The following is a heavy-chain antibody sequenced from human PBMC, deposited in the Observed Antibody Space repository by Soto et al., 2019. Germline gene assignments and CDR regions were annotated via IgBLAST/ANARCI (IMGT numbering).Heavy chain of an antibody. CDR3: AWERQVGPATGRLDA. D-gene: IGHD1-26*01. V-gene: IGHV4-31*03. Sequence: SETLSLTSSVNGASIKSGSVYWIWIPQTPGNGLEYIGYITYSGMTFQNPSLKSRVTMSVDTPKNQFSLEVRFVTAADTSVYYCAWERQVGPATGRLDAWGQGTLVTVSS. J-gene: IGHJ5*02. CDR2: ITYSGMT. CDR1: GASIKSGSVY.